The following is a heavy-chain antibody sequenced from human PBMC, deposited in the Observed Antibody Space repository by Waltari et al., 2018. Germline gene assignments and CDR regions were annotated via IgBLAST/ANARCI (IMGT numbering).Heavy chain of an antibody. CDR2: IRAYNGYT. CDR1: GYTFTSYG. J-gene: IGHJ4*02. D-gene: IGHD3-3*01. Sequence: QVQLVQSGAEVKKPGASVKVSCKASGYTFTSYGINWVRPAPGQGLEWMGWIRAYNGYTNYAQKVQGRVTMTTDTSTSTAYMELRSLRSDDTAVYYCARVGDDFWSGYFDYWGQGTLVTVSS. V-gene: IGHV1-18*04. CDR3: ARVGDDFWSGYFDY.